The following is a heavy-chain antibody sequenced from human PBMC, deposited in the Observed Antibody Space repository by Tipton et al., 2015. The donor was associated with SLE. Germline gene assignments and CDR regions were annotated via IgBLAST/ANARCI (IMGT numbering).Heavy chain of an antibody. J-gene: IGHJ4*02. Sequence: TLSLTCAVYGGSFSGYYWSWIRQPPGKGLEWIGEINHSGSTNYNPSLKSRVTISVDTSKNQFSLKLSSVTAADTAVYYCARGVKSRAAAGVFDYWGQGTLVTASS. D-gene: IGHD6-13*01. CDR3: ARGVKSRAAAGVFDY. CDR2: INHSGST. V-gene: IGHV4-34*01. CDR1: GGSFSGYY.